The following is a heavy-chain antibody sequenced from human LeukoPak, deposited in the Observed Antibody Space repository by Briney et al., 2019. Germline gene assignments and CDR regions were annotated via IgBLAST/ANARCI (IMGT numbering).Heavy chain of an antibody. CDR2: IYYSGST. Sequence: SETLSLTCTVSAGSISSYYWSWIRQPPGEGLEWIGYIYYSGSTSYNPSLTSRVTMSVDTSKNQFSLKLSSVTAADTAVYYCARDTPISYLDYWGQGTLVTVSS. CDR3: ARDTPISYLDY. J-gene: IGHJ4*02. V-gene: IGHV4-59*01. CDR1: AGSISSYY.